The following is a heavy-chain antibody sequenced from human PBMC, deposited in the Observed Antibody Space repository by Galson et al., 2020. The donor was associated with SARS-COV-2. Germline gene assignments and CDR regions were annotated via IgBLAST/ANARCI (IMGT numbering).Heavy chain of an antibody. CDR1: AGSFSGYF. V-gene: IGHV4-34*01. J-gene: IGHJ4*02. CDR2: VNPSGST. D-gene: IGHD2-8*02. CDR3: ARGLDGTGRFNGWDY. Sequence: SETLSLTCAVYAGSFSGYFWSWIRQPPGKALAWLGEVNPSGSTNYNPSLKSRVTISVDTSKNQFSLKLSSVTAADTAVYYCARGLDGTGRFNGWDYWGQGTLVTVSS.